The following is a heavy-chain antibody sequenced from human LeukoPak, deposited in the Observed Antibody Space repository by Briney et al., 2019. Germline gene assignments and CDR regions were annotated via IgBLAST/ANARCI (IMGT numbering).Heavy chain of an antibody. Sequence: GGSLRLSCAASGFTFSTYSMNWVRQAPGKGPEWVSSISGSSIYIYYADSVKGRFTISRDNSKNTLYLQMNSLRAEDTAVYYCARGVGGLRYYYYMDVWGKGTTVTVSS. V-gene: IGHV3-21*01. D-gene: IGHD3-16*01. CDR1: GFTFSTYS. CDR3: ARGVGGLRYYYYMDV. CDR2: ISGSSIYI. J-gene: IGHJ6*03.